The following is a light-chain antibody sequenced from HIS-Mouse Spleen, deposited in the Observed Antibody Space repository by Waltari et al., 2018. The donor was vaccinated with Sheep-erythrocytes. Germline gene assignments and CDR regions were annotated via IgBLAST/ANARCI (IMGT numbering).Light chain of an antibody. Sequence: EIVLTQSPGTLSLSPGERATLSCRASQSVSSSYLAWYQQNPGQAPRLLIYGASSRPPAIPDRFSGSGSGTDFTLTISRLEPEDFAVYYCQQYGSSPFTFGPGTKVDIK. CDR1: QSVSSSY. CDR3: QQYGSSPFT. CDR2: GAS. V-gene: IGKV3-20*01. J-gene: IGKJ3*01.